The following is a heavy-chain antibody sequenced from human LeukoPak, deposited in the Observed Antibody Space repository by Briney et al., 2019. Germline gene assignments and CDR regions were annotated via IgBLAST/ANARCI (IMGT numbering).Heavy chain of an antibody. CDR3: AKDPSGYSYGYPGDY. V-gene: IGHV3-53*01. CDR2: IYSGGNT. CDR1: GFIVSSDY. D-gene: IGHD5-18*01. J-gene: IGHJ4*02. Sequence: GGSLRLSCAVSGFIVSSDYMSWVRQAPGKGLEWVSVIYSGGNTYYADSVKGRFTISRDTSKNTLYLQMNSLRAEDAAIYYCAKDPSGYSYGYPGDYWGQGTLVTVSS.